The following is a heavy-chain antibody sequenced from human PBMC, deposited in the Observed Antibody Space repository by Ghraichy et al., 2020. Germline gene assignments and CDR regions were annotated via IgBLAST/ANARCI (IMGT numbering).Heavy chain of an antibody. CDR1: GFTFSSYA. CDR3: VKGRRSGYPYNWFDP. Sequence: GGSLRLSCSASGFTFSSYAMHWVRQAPGKGLEYVSAISSNGGSTYYADSVKGRFTISRDNSKNTLYLQMSSLRAEDTAVYYCVKGRRSGYPYNWFDPWGQGTLVTVSS. D-gene: IGHD3-3*01. V-gene: IGHV3-64D*06. CDR2: ISSNGGST. J-gene: IGHJ5*02.